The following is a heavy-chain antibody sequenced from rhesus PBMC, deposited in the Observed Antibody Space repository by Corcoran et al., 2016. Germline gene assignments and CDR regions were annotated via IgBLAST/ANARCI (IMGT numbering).Heavy chain of an antibody. Sequence: QVQLQESGPGLVKPSETLSLTCAGSGGSISSGYYYWSWIRQPPGKGLEWIGYLTYSGSTSYNPSLKSRVTISRDTSKNQFSLKLSSVTAADTAVYYCASLSYFEFWGQGALVTVSS. CDR1: GGSISSGYYY. CDR2: LTYSGST. V-gene: IGHV4-122*02. J-gene: IGHJ1*01. CDR3: ASLSYFEF.